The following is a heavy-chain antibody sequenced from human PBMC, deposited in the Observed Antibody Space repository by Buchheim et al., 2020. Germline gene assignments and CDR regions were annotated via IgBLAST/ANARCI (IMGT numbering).Heavy chain of an antibody. CDR1: GFTFSNAW. D-gene: IGHD1-26*01. CDR3: TTSYSGSYYSGRAPTWVYYYYGMDV. J-gene: IGHJ6*02. V-gene: IGHV3-15*01. Sequence: EVQLVESGGGLVKPGGSLRLSCAASGFTFSNAWMSWVRQAPGKGLEWVGRIKSKTDGGTTDYAAPVKGRFTISRDDSKNTLYLQMNSLKTEDTAVYYCTTSYSGSYYSGRAPTWVYYYYGMDVWGQGTT. CDR2: IKSKTDGGTT.